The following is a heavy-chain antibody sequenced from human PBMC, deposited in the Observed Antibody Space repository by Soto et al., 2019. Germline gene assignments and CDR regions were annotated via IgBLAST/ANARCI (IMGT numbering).Heavy chain of an antibody. CDR2: INHSGST. J-gene: IGHJ6*01. Sequence: SETLSLPCAVYCGSFSGYYWRWIRPPPWKGLEWIGEINHSGSTNYNPSLKSRVTISVDTSKNQFSLKLSSVTAADTAVYYCARGTDGALEDSSSSVGRGRDGWGKGTTVTDSS. CDR1: CGSFSGYY. CDR3: ARGTDGALEDSSSSVGRGRDG. V-gene: IGHV4-34*01. D-gene: IGHD6-6*01.